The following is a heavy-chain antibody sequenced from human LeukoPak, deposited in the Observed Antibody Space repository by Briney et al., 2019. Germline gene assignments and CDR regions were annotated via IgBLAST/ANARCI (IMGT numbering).Heavy chain of an antibody. D-gene: IGHD2-21*01. CDR1: GYTFTGYY. Sequence: ASVKVSCKASGYTFTGYYMHWVRQAPGQGLEWMGWINPNSGGTNYAQKFQGRVTMTRDASISTAYMELSRLRSDDTAVYYCAREGSRFAPFDPWGQGTLVTVSS. CDR3: AREGSRFAPFDP. V-gene: IGHV1-2*02. J-gene: IGHJ5*02. CDR2: INPNSGGT.